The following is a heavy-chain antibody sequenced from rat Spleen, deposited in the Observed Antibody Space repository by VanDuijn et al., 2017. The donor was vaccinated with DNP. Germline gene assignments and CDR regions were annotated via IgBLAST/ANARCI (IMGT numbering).Heavy chain of an antibody. CDR1: GFNFNGFW. Sequence: EVKLVESGGGLVQPGRSLKLSCAASGFNFNGFWMGWVRQAPGKGLEWIGEINMDGNTINYTPSLKDKFTISRDNGQNTLYLQMSKLRSEDTAIYYCASSNYGSYEWFAYWGQGTLVTVSS. D-gene: IGHD1-3*01. J-gene: IGHJ3*01. CDR2: INMDGNTI. CDR3: ASSNYGSYEWFAY. V-gene: IGHV4-2*01.